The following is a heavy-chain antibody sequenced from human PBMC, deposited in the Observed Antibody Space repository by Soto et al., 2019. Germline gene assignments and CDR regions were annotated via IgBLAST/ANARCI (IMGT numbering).Heavy chain of an antibody. CDR3: ARGSASITMVRGVTQLFDY. D-gene: IGHD3-10*01. Sequence: PSETLSLTCAVSGGSISSGGYSWSWIRQPPGKGLEWIGYIYHSGSTYYNPSLKSRVTISVDRSKNQFSLKLSSVTAADTAVYYCARGSASITMVRGVTQLFDYWGQGTLVTVSS. V-gene: IGHV4-30-2*01. J-gene: IGHJ4*02. CDR2: IYHSGST. CDR1: GGSISSGGYS.